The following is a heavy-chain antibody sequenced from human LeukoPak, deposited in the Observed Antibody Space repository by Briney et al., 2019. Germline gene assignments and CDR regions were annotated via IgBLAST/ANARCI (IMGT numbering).Heavy chain of an antibody. CDR2: IYYSGST. CDR1: GGSIFSYF. Sequence: PSETLSLTCTVSGGSIFSYFWSWIRQPPAKGLEWIGYIYYSGSTNYNPSLKSRVTISVDTSKNQFSLKLSSVTAADTAVYYCARVGIAAAGVDYWGQGTLVTVSS. D-gene: IGHD6-13*01. V-gene: IGHV4-59*01. CDR3: ARVGIAAAGVDY. J-gene: IGHJ4*02.